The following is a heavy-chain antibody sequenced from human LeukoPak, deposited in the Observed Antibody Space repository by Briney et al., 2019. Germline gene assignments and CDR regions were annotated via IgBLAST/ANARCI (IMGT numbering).Heavy chain of an antibody. D-gene: IGHD5-18*01. CDR3: ARDVSYGYNWFDP. Sequence: GGSLRLSCAASGFTVSSNYMSWVRQAPGKGLEWVSVIYSGGSTYYADSVKGRFTISRDNSKNTLYLQMNSLRAEDTAVYYCARDVSYGYNWFDPWGQGTLVTVSS. CDR2: IYSGGST. V-gene: IGHV3-53*01. J-gene: IGHJ5*02. CDR1: GFTVSSNY.